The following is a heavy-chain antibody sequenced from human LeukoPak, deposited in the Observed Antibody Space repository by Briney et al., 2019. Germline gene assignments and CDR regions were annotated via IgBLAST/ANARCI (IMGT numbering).Heavy chain of an antibody. D-gene: IGHD3-10*01. CDR1: GFTFSSYS. Sequence: PGGSLRLSCAASGFTFSSYSMNWVRQDPGKGLEWVSSISSSSRYIYYADSVKGRFTISRDNAKNSLYLQMNSLRAEDTAVYYCASLYGSGSYHWYFDLWGRGTLVTVSS. CDR3: ASLYGSGSYHWYFDL. J-gene: IGHJ2*01. V-gene: IGHV3-21*01. CDR2: ISSSSRYI.